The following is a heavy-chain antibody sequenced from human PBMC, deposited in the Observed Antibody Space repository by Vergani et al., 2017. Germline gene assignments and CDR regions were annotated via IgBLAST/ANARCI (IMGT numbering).Heavy chain of an antibody. D-gene: IGHD5-12*01. J-gene: IGHJ6*02. V-gene: IGHV3-23*01. Sequence: EVQLLESGGDLVQPGGSLRLSCAASGFTFNHYAMNWVRQAPGKGLEWVSGISGSGGSTYYAGSVKGRFTISRDSSKNTLYLQMNSLSAGDTAVYYCAKAKPRNSGYDYRYYYHDMDDWGQGTTVTVSS. CDR3: AKAKPRNSGYDYRYYYHDMDD. CDR2: ISGSGGST. CDR1: GFTFNHYA.